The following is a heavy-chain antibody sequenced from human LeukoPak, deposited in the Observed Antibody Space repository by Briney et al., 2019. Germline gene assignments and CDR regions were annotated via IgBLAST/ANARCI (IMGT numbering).Heavy chain of an antibody. Sequence: SQTLSLTCTVSGGSISSGDYYWSWIRQPPGKGLEWIGYVYYSGSTNYNPSLKSRVTISVDTSKNQFSLKLSSVTAADTAVYYCARVTGPAPPSWFDPWGQGTLVTVSS. CDR2: VYYSGST. J-gene: IGHJ5*02. CDR3: ARVTGPAPPSWFDP. D-gene: IGHD3-10*01. CDR1: GGSISSGDYY. V-gene: IGHV4-61*08.